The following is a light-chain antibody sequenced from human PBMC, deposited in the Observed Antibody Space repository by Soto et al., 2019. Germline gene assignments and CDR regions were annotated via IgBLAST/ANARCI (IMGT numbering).Light chain of an antibody. CDR3: SSYAGSNIYVV. Sequence: QSVLTQPPSASGSPGQSVTISCTGTSSDVGAYNYVSWYQQHPGKAPKLMIYGVSQRPSGVPGRFSGSKSGNTASLTVSGLQAEDEADYYCSSYAGSNIYVVFGGGTKVTVL. V-gene: IGLV2-8*01. J-gene: IGLJ2*01. CDR1: SSDVGAYNY. CDR2: GVS.